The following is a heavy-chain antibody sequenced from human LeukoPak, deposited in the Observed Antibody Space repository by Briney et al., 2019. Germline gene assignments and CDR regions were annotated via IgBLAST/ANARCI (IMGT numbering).Heavy chain of an antibody. CDR1: GRSLSSYY. CDR3: ARDRGTFDY. V-gene: IGHV4-4*07. D-gene: IGHD3-10*01. CDR2: IYISGST. J-gene: IGHJ4*02. Sequence: SEPVSLPCTVSGRSLSSYYWRWPRQPAGKALEWIGRIYISGSTNYNPSLKSRVTMSVDTSKNQFSLKLSSVTAADTAVYYCARDRGTFDYWGQGTLVTVSS.